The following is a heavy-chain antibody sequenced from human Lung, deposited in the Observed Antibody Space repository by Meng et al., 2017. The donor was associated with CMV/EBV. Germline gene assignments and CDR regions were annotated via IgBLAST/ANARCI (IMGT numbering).Heavy chain of an antibody. CDR1: GFTFSDYW. CDR3: VRDGHSWNFDY. D-gene: IGHD6-13*01. Sequence: GESLKISCTASGFTFSDYWMHWVRQTPGKGLLWVSRIKGDGSHTIYGDSVKGRFTISRDNAKNTLYLQMNTLRVEDTAVYYCVRDGHSWNFDYWGQGSLVTVS. J-gene: IGHJ4*02. V-gene: IGHV3-74*01. CDR2: IKGDGSHT.